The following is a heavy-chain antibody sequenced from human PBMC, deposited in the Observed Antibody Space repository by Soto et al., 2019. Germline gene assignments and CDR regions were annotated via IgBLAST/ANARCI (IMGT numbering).Heavy chain of an antibody. Sequence: SETLSLTCAVYGGSFSGYYWSWIRQPPGKGLEWIGEINHSGSTNYNPSLKSRVTISVDTSKNQFSLKLSSVTAADTAIYFCAKDAVAFNGQWDWFDPWGQGTLVTVSS. CDR3: AKDAVAFNGQWDWFDP. J-gene: IGHJ5*02. CDR1: GGSFSGYY. D-gene: IGHD6-19*01. CDR2: INHSGST. V-gene: IGHV4-34*01.